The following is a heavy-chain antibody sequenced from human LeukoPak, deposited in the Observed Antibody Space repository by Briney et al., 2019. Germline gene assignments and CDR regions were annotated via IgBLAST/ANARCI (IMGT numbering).Heavy chain of an antibody. J-gene: IGHJ6*03. V-gene: IGHV1-18*01. Sequence: GASVKVSCKASGYTFTSYGISWMRQAPGQGLEWMGWISAYNGNTNYAQKFQGRVTMTRDTSTSTVYMELSSLRSEDTAVYYCATYSLQGVVAAAGRGGADMTPGGSFFYYYYMDVWGKGTTVTVSS. CDR2: ISAYNGNT. CDR1: GYTFTSYG. CDR3: ATYSLQGVVAAAGRGGADMTPGGSFFYYYYMDV. D-gene: IGHD6-13*01.